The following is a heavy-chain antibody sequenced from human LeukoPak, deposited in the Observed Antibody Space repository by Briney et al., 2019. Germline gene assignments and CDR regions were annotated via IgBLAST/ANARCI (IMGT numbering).Heavy chain of an antibody. Sequence: GASVKVSCKASGYTFTGYYMHWVRQAPGQGLEWMGWINPNSGGTNYAQKFQGRVTMTRDTSTSTVYMELSSLRSEDTAVYYCAREVGRITMIEDPRIFDYWGQGTLVTVSS. V-gene: IGHV1-2*02. CDR2: INPNSGGT. J-gene: IGHJ4*02. CDR1: GYTFTGYY. CDR3: AREVGRITMIEDPRIFDY. D-gene: IGHD3-22*01.